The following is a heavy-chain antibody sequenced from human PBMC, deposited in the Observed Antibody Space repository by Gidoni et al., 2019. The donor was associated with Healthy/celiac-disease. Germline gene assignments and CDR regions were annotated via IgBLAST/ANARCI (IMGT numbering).Heavy chain of an antibody. Sequence: QVQLQESGPGLVKPSETLSLTCTVSGGSISSYYWSWIRQTAGKGLEWIVRIYTSGSTNYNPSLKSRVTMSVDTSKNQFSLKLSSVTAADTAVYYCARSYPYCSSTSCYDYFDYWGQGTLVIVSS. D-gene: IGHD2-2*01. CDR1: GGSISSYY. CDR3: ARSYPYCSSTSCYDYFDY. J-gene: IGHJ4*02. CDR2: IYTSGST. V-gene: IGHV4-4*07.